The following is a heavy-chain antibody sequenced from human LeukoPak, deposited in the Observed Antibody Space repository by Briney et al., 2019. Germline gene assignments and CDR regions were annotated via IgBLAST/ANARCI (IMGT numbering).Heavy chain of an antibody. Sequence: TSETLSLTCNVSGGSFNKYYWSWVRQPPGKGLEWIGYIYGSGFTNYSPSLKSRLTISADTSNNQFSLQLSSVTAADPAVYYCGRAAGTKGYGLRGPIDSWGQGALVTVS. CDR1: GGSFNKYY. J-gene: IGHJ4*02. V-gene: IGHV4-59*01. D-gene: IGHD1-1*01. CDR3: GRAAGTKGYGLRGPIDS. CDR2: IYGSGFT.